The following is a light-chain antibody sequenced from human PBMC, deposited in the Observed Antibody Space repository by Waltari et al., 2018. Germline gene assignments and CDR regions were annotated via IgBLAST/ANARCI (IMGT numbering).Light chain of an antibody. V-gene: IGLV2-14*01. Sequence: QSALTQPAPVSGSPGQSLTISCPRSSSDLGGYSFVSWYHQHPGKAPKLMIYDVSHRPSGVSNRFSGSKSGNTASLTISGLQPEDEADYYCSSYTSIIPPFLFGTGTKVTVL. CDR2: DVS. CDR3: SSYTSIIPPFL. J-gene: IGLJ1*01. CDR1: SSDLGGYSF.